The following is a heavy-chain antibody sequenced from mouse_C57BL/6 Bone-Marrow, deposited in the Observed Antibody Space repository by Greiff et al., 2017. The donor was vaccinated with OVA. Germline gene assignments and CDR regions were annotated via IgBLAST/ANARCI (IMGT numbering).Heavy chain of an antibody. V-gene: IGHV1-50*01. Sequence: VQLQQPGAELVKPGASVKLSCKASGYTFTSYWMQWVKQRPGQGLEWIGEIDPSDSYTNYNQKFKGKATLTVATSSSTAYMQLSSLTSEDSAVSYCAGDEISAVVGYFGYGDQGTTLTVTS. D-gene: IGHD1-1*01. J-gene: IGHJ2*01. CDR3: AGDEISAVVGYFGY. CDR1: GYTFTSYW. CDR2: IDPSDSYT.